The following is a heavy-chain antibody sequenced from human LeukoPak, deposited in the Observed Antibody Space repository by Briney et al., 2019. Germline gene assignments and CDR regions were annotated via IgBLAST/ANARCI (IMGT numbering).Heavy chain of an antibody. Sequence: GGSLRLSCAASGFTFSNYGMRWVRQAPGKGLEWVAVIWYDGSNKYYGDSVKGRFTISRDNSKNTLYLQMNSLRAEDTAVYYCARVIWSGYYQIDYWGQGTLVTVSS. D-gene: IGHD3-3*01. CDR3: ARVIWSGYYQIDY. CDR1: GFTFSNYG. V-gene: IGHV3-33*01. CDR2: IWYDGSNK. J-gene: IGHJ4*02.